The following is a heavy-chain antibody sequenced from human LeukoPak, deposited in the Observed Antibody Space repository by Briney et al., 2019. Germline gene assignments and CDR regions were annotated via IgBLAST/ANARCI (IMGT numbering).Heavy chain of an antibody. CDR3: ARRGYIYGFDY. Sequence: PGGSLRLSCAASGFTFSSYSMNWVRQAPGKGLEWVSCISSSSTIFYADSVKGRFTISRDNAKNSLYLQMNSLRGEDTAVYYCARRGYIYGFDYWGQGTLVTVSS. V-gene: IGHV3-48*01. CDR2: ISSSSTI. D-gene: IGHD5-18*01. J-gene: IGHJ4*02. CDR1: GFTFSSYS.